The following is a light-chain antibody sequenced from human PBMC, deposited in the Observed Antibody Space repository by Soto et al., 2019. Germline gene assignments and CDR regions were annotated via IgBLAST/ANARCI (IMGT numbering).Light chain of an antibody. CDR1: QSTTRDF. Sequence: EIVLTQSPGTLSLSPGERATLSCRSSQSTTRDFLAWYQQKPGQAPRLLMSGASSRATGLPDRFTGSGSGRTFTLTIISLVSEDFVVYYCKHYGCSPPYTFGQGTRLEIK. CDR3: KHYGCSPPYT. J-gene: IGKJ2*01. V-gene: IGKV3-20*01. CDR2: GAS.